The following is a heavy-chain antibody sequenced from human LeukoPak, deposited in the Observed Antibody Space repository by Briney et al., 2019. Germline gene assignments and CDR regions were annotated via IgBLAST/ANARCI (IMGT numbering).Heavy chain of an antibody. CDR2: IKQDGSEK. CDR3: ARDRPMVRGVIMDYYYYYMDV. J-gene: IGHJ6*03. D-gene: IGHD3-10*01. Sequence: PGGSLRLSCAASGFTFSSYWMSWVRQAPGKGLEWVANIKQDGSEKYYVDSVKGRFTISRDNAKNSLYLQMNSLRAEDTDVYYCARDRPMVRGVIMDYYYYYMDVWGKGTTVTVSS. V-gene: IGHV3-7*01. CDR1: GFTFSSYW.